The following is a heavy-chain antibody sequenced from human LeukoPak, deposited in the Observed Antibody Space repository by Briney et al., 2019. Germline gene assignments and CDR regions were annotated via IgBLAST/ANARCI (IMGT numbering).Heavy chain of an antibody. CDR1: GFTFSSYS. V-gene: IGHV3-21*01. CDR2: ISSSSSYI. J-gene: IGHJ4*02. Sequence: PGGSLRLSCAASGFTFSSYSMNWVRQAPGKGLEWVSSISSSSSYIYYADSVKGRFTISRDNAKNSLYLQMNSLRAEDTAVYYCARAPSSGWCFDYWGQGTLVTVSS. CDR3: ARAPSSGWCFDY. D-gene: IGHD6-19*01.